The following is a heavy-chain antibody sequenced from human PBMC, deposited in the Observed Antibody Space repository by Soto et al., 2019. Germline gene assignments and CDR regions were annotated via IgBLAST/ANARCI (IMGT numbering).Heavy chain of an antibody. J-gene: IGHJ4*02. CDR2: INADGSYA. CDR3: ARPRGYSYVLPDY. D-gene: IGHD5-18*01. Sequence: GGSLRLSCAASGFTFTNYWMHWVRQVPGKGLVWVSRINADGSYASYADSVKGRFTISRDNAKNSLYLQMNSLSDEDTAVYYCARPRGYSYVLPDYWGQGTLVTVSS. CDR1: GFTFTNYW. V-gene: IGHV3-74*01.